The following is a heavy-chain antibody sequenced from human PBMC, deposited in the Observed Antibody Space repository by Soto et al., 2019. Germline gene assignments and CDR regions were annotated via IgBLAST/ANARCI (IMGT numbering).Heavy chain of an antibody. CDR1: GYTFIDYF. CDR3: ARDRTFLRGGLAWGMDV. J-gene: IGHJ6*02. D-gene: IGHD7-27*01. V-gene: IGHV1-2*02. CDR2: INPNSGET. Sequence: ASVKVSCKDSGYTFIDYFIHWLRQAPGQGLEWMGWINPNSGETKFAQTFQGRVTMTRDTSTSTAYLELNRMRRDDTAMYYCARDRTFLRGGLAWGMDVWGQGTTVTVSS.